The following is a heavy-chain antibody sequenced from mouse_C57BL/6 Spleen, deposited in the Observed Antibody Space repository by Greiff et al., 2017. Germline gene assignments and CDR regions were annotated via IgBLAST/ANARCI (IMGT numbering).Heavy chain of an antibody. J-gene: IGHJ2*01. D-gene: IGHD3-2*02. CDR2: ISPGSGNT. CDR3: AREVDSSGSYYFDY. CDR1: GYTFTDYY. V-gene: IGHV1-84*01. Sequence: VQLQQSGPELVKPGASVKISCKASGYTFTDYYINWVKQRPGQGLEWIGWISPGSGNTKYNEKFKGKATLTVDTSSSTAYMQLRSLTSEDSAVYFCAREVDSSGSYYFDYWGQGTTLTVSS.